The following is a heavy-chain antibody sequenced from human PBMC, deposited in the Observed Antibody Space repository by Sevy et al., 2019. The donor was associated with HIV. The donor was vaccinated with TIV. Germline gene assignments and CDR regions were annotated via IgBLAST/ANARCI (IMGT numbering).Heavy chain of an antibody. CDR1: GGSISSYY. CDR3: ARGGRECTNGVCYTSDY. J-gene: IGHJ4*02. Sequence: SETLSLTCTVSGGSISSYYWSWIRQPAGKGLEWIGRIYTSGSTNYNPSLKSRVTMSVDTSKNQFSLKLSSVTAADTAVYYCARGGRECTNGVCYTSDYWGQGTLVTVSS. CDR2: IYTSGST. V-gene: IGHV4-4*07. D-gene: IGHD2-8*01.